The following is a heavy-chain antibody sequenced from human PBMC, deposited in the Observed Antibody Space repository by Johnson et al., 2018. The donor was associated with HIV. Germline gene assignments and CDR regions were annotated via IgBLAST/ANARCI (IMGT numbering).Heavy chain of an antibody. CDR1: GFTLRTYW. CDR3: ARGGLLWFGHPAD. D-gene: IGHD3-10*01. Sequence: VQLVESGGGLVQPGGSLRLSCAASGFTLRTYWMSWVRQAPGKGLEWVANIKQDGSEKYCVDSVKGRFTISRDNAKNSLYLQMNSLRAEDTAVYYCARGGLLWFGHPADWGQGTMVTVSS. V-gene: IGHV3-7*01. CDR2: IKQDGSEK. J-gene: IGHJ3*01.